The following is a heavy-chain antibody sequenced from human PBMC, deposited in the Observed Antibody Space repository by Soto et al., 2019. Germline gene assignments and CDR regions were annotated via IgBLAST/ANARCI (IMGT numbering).Heavy chain of an antibody. CDR1: GGSISSGGYS. CDR3: ARDSENYGVDY. D-gene: IGHD1-26*01. V-gene: IGHV4-31*03. Sequence: QVQLQESGPGLVKPSQTLSLTCTVSGGSISSGGYSWSWIRQHPGKGLEWIGYIYYSGSTYYNPSLKSRVTISLDTSKNHFSLKLSSVTAADTAVYYCARDSENYGVDYWGQGTLVTVSS. CDR2: IYYSGST. J-gene: IGHJ4*02.